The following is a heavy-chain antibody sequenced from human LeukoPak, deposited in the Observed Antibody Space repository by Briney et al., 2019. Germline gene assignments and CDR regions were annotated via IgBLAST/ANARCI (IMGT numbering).Heavy chain of an antibody. CDR2: IYYSGST. D-gene: IGHD6-13*01. J-gene: IGHJ4*02. Sequence: SETLSLTCTVSSGSVSSGSYYWSWIRQPPGKGLEWIGYIYYSGSTNYNPSLKSRVTISVDTSKNQFSLKLSSVTAADTAVYYCARGSKAAPGTFDYWGQGTLVTVSS. CDR3: ARGSKAAPGTFDY. V-gene: IGHV4-61*01. CDR1: SGSVSSGSYY.